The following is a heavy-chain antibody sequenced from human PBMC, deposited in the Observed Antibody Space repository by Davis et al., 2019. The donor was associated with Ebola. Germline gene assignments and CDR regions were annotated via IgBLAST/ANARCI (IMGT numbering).Heavy chain of an antibody. CDR3: ARLPDRSGYQYYFDS. V-gene: IGHV5-51*01. CDR2: IYPGDSDT. Sequence: GESLKISCQVFGYNFARYWIGWVRQPPGKGLEWMGVIYPGDSDTRYSPSFQGQVTISADKYMSTTYLQWSSLKASDSAVYFCARLPDRSGYQYYFDSWGQGTLVTVSS. J-gene: IGHJ4*02. D-gene: IGHD3-22*01. CDR1: GYNFARYW.